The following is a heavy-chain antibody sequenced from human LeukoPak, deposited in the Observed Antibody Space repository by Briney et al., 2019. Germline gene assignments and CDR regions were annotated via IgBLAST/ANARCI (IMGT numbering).Heavy chain of an antibody. V-gene: IGHV3-30*18. Sequence: PGGSLRLSCAASGFTFSSYGMHWVRQAPGKGLEWVAVISYDGSNKYYADSVKGRFTISRDNSKNTLYLQMNSLRAEDTAVYYCAKAPVVVAATGGGPLDYWGQGTLVTVSS. CDR1: GFTFSSYG. J-gene: IGHJ4*02. CDR2: ISYDGSNK. D-gene: IGHD2-15*01. CDR3: AKAPVVVAATGGGPLDY.